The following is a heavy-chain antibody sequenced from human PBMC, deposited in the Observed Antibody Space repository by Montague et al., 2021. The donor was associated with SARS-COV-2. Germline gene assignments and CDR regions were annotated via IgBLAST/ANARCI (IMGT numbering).Heavy chain of an antibody. D-gene: IGHD3-10*01. Sequence: SKTLSLTCSVSGGSIGSYYWSWLRQPPGKGLEWIGHIHYSGSNIYSPSFKSRVTISIDTPKNQFSLKLSSVTAADTAVYYCARSLDPSGTYYLPYWGQGTLVTVSS. CDR1: GGSIGSYY. J-gene: IGHJ4*02. CDR3: ARSLDPSGTYYLPY. V-gene: IGHV4-59*01. CDR2: IHYSGSN.